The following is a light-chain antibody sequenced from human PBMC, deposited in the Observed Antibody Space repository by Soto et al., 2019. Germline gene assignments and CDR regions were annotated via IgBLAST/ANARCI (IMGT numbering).Light chain of an antibody. V-gene: IGLV1-44*01. J-gene: IGLJ1*01. CDR1: SSNIGSNT. CDR3: AAWDDSLNVHYV. CDR2: SNN. Sequence: QPVLTQPPSASGIPGQRVSISCSGSSSNIGSNTVNWYQQLPGTAPKLLIYSNNQRPSGVPDRFSGSKSGTSASLAISGLQSEDEADYYCAAWDDSLNVHYVFGTGTKVTV.